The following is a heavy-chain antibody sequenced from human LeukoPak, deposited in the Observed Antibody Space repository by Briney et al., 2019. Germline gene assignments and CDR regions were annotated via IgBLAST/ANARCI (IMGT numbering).Heavy chain of an antibody. CDR3: ARNSGTRPPPSDY. J-gene: IGHJ4*02. D-gene: IGHD6-13*01. Sequence: GGSLRLSYAASGFTFSSYSMNWVRQAPGKGLEWVSSISSSSSYIYYADSVKGRFTISRDNAKNSLYLQMNSLRAEDTAVYYCARNSGTRPPPSDYWGQGTLVTVSS. CDR1: GFTFSSYS. CDR2: ISSSSSYI. V-gene: IGHV3-21*01.